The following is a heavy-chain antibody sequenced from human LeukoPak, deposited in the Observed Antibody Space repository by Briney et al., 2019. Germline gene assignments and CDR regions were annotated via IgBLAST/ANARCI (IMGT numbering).Heavy chain of an antibody. Sequence: GGSLRLSCATSGFTFSSNWMSWVRHVPGRGLDWVANIKPDGSAEYYAASVKGRFTVSRDNAKNSLYLQMDSLRGEDTAVYYCAKDFRIGYSAHFDYWGQGALVTVSS. J-gene: IGHJ4*02. CDR2: IKPDGSAE. D-gene: IGHD2-21*01. V-gene: IGHV3-7*03. CDR1: GFTFSSNW. CDR3: AKDFRIGYSAHFDY.